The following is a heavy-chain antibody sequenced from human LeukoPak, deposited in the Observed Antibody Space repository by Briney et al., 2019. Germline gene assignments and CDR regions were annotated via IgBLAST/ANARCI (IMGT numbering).Heavy chain of an antibody. Sequence: PGGSLRLSCAASGFTFSGYGMHWVRQAPGKGLEWVAFIRCDGSNKYYADSVKGRFNISRDNSKNTLYLQMNSLRAEATAVYYCAKDRDIVVVPAAISPFDYWGQGTLVTVSS. CDR1: GFTFSGYG. J-gene: IGHJ4*02. V-gene: IGHV3-30*02. CDR2: IRCDGSNK. CDR3: AKDRDIVVVPAAISPFDY. D-gene: IGHD2-2*02.